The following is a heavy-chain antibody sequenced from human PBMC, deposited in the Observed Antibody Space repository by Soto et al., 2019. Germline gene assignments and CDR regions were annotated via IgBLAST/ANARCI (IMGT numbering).Heavy chain of an antibody. J-gene: IGHJ6*03. CDR3: ARGGVDGAGSSGLRDLYFYYMDV. CDR2: VSWNSGNI. Sequence: GGSLRLSCAASGFTFDDYAMQWVRQAPGKGLEWVSGVSWNSGNIGYADSVNGRFIISRDNAKKTLYLQMHSLRPEDTALYYCARGGVDGAGSSGLRDLYFYYMDVWGKGTTVTVSS. CDR1: GFTFDDYA. V-gene: IGHV3-9*01. D-gene: IGHD6-13*01.